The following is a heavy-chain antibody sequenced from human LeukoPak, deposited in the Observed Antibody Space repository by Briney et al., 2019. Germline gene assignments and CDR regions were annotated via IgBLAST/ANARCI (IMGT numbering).Heavy chain of an antibody. D-gene: IGHD2-2*01. CDR1: GFTFSSYA. CDR2: ISYDGSNK. J-gene: IGHJ4*02. Sequence: PGRSLRLSCAASGFTFSSYAMHWVRQAPGKGLEWVAVISYDGSNKYYADSVKGRFTTSRDNSKNTLYLQMNSLRAEDTAVYYCARDTKRVKAPYYWGQGTLVTVSS. V-gene: IGHV3-30-3*01. CDR3: ARDTKRVKAPYY.